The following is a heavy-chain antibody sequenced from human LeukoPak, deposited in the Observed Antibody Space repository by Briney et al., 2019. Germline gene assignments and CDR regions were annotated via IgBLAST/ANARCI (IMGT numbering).Heavy chain of an antibody. V-gene: IGHV3-23*01. Sequence: PGGSLRLSCAASGFTFSSYAMSWARQAPGKGLEWVSAISGSGGSTYYADPVKGRFTISRDNSKNTLYLQMNSLRAEDTAVYYCAKDHAYYYDSSGLFDYWGQGTLVTVSS. CDR3: AKDHAYYYDSSGLFDY. CDR2: ISGSGGST. J-gene: IGHJ4*02. D-gene: IGHD3-22*01. CDR1: GFTFSSYA.